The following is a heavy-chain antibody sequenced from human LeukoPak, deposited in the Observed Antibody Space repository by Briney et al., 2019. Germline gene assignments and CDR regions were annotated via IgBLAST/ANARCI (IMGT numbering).Heavy chain of an antibody. D-gene: IGHD3-3*01. CDR2: IIPIFGTA. CDR1: GGTFSSYA. V-gene: IGHV1-69*13. J-gene: IGHJ5*02. CDR3: ARPITIFGVVIGWLDP. Sequence: SVKVSCKASGGTFSSYAISWVRQAPGQGLEWMGGIIPIFGTANYAQKFQGRVTITADESTSTAYMELSSLRSEDTAVYYCARPITIFGVVIGWLDPWGQGTLVTVSS.